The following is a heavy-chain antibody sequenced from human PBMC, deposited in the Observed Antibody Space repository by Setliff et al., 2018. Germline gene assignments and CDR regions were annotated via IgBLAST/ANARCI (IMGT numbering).Heavy chain of an antibody. CDR2: SRNKANTYTI. V-gene: IGHV3-72*01. D-gene: IGHD6-19*01. CDR1: GFTFSDHH. CDR3: ARLRGIAVPGAPKYYSPGY. Sequence: GESLKISCAASGFTFSDHHIDWVRQAPGKGLEWVGRSRNKANTYTIAYAASVEGRFTISVDTSKNQFSLNVNSVIAADTAVYYCARLRGIAVPGAPKYYSPGYWGQGTLVTVSS. J-gene: IGHJ4*02.